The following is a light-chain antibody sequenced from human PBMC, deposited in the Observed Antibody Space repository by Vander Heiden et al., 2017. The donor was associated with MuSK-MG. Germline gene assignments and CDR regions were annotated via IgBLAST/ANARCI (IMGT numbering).Light chain of an antibody. CDR1: QDISNY. CDR3: QQDYNLPLT. J-gene: IGKJ4*01. Sequence: DIQMTQSASSLSASVGDRVTITCQASQDISNYLDWYQQKPGKAPKLLIYDASNLETGVPSRFSGSGSGTDFTLTISSLQPEDIATYYCQQDYNLPLTFGGGTKVEIK. V-gene: IGKV1-33*01. CDR2: DAS.